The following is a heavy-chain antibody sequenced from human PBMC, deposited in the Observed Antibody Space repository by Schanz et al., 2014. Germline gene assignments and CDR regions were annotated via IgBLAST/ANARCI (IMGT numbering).Heavy chain of an antibody. D-gene: IGHD2-2*01. V-gene: IGHV1-18*01. Sequence: QVQLIQSGAEVKKPGASVKVSCTASGYTFTSYDINWVRQAPGQGLEWMGWINVGNGNMKYSQKFQGRVTMTTDTSTGTAYMELRSLRSDDTAVYYCARDRRRYCSTASCLHDNWFDPWGQGTLVIVSS. J-gene: IGHJ5*02. CDR2: INVGNGNM. CDR1: GYTFTSYD. CDR3: ARDRRRYCSTASCLHDNWFDP.